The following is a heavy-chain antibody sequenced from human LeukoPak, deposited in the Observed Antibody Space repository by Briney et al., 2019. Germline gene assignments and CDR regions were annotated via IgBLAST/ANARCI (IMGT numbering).Heavy chain of an antibody. CDR2: IIPIFGTA. CDR1: GYTFVNFG. CDR3: ARARKYWNDVGYFDY. J-gene: IGHJ4*02. Sequence: SVKVSCKASGYTFVNFGLIWVRQAPGQGLGWMGGIIPIFGTANYAQKFQGRVTITADESTSTAYMELSSLRSEDTAVYYCARARKYWNDVGYFDYWGQGTLVTVSS. D-gene: IGHD1-1*01. V-gene: IGHV1-69*13.